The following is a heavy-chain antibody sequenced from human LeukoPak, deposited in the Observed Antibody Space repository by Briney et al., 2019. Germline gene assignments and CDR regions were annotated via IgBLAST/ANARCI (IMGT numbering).Heavy chain of an antibody. V-gene: IGHV4-39*01. CDR2: IYYSGST. CDR1: GGSISSSSYY. J-gene: IGHJ4*02. Sequence: SETLSLTCTVSGGSISSSSYYWGWIRRPPGKGLEWIGSIYYSGSTYYNPSLKSRVTISVDTSKNQFSLKLSSVTAADTAVYYCARLVGVTLITNCTNGVCLYFDYWGQGTLVTVSS. D-gene: IGHD2-8*01. CDR3: ARLVGVTLITNCTNGVCLYFDY.